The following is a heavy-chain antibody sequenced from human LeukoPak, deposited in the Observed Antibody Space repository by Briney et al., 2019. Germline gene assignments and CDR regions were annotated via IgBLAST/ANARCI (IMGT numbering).Heavy chain of an antibody. CDR2: INHSGST. D-gene: IGHD1-26*01. Sequence: PSETLSLTCAVYGGSFSGYYWSWIRQPPGKGLEWIGEINHSGSTNYDPSLKSRVTISVDTSKNQFSLKLSSVTAADTAVYYCALVGAASWGQGTLVTVSS. J-gene: IGHJ4*02. CDR1: GGSFSGYY. CDR3: ALVGAAS. V-gene: IGHV4-34*01.